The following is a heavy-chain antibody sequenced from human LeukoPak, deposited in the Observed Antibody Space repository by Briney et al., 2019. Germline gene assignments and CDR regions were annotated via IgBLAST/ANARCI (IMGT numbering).Heavy chain of an antibody. CDR3: ARRFTYYYDSSGYSLDAFDI. CDR2: IIPIFGTA. Sequence: ASVKVSCKASGYTFTSYDINWVRQATGQGLEWMGGIIPIFGTANYAQKFQGRVTITTDESTSTAYMELSSLRSEDTAVYYCARRFTYYYDSSGYSLDAFDIWGQGTMVTVSS. J-gene: IGHJ3*02. D-gene: IGHD3-22*01. V-gene: IGHV1-69*05. CDR1: GYTFTSYD.